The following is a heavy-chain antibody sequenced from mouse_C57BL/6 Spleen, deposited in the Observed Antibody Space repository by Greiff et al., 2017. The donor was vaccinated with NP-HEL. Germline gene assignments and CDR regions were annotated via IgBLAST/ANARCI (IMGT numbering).Heavy chain of an antibody. CDR1: GYTFTSYW. V-gene: IGHV1-55*01. CDR2: IYPGSGST. D-gene: IGHD1-1*01. J-gene: IGHJ2*01. Sequence: VQLQQPGAELVKPGASVKMSCKASGYTFTSYWITWVKQRPGQGLEWIGDIYPGSGSTNYNEKFKSKATLTVDTSSSTAYMQLSSLTSEDSAVYYCARPVDYGPYFDYWGQGTTLTVSS. CDR3: ARPVDYGPYFDY.